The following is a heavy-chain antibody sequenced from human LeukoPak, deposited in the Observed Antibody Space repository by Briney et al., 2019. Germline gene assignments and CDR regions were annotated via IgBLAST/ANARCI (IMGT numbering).Heavy chain of an antibody. CDR3: ARQVDYYDSSGYYLFDH. Sequence: SETLSLTCTVSGGSISSYYWSWIRQPPGKGLEWIGYIYTSGSTNYNPSLKSRVTISVDTSKNQFSLKLSSVTAADTAVYYCARQVDYYDSSGYYLFDHWGQGTLVTVSS. D-gene: IGHD3-22*01. J-gene: IGHJ4*02. V-gene: IGHV4-4*09. CDR1: GGSISSYY. CDR2: IYTSGST.